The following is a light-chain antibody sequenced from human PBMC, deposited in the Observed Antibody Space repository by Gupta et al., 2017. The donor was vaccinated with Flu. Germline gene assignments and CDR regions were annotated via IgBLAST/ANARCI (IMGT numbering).Light chain of an antibody. Sequence: QLVLTQSPSASASLGASVKLTCTLISWHSSYAIAWHQQQPEKGPRYLMKLNSDGSHSKGDGIPDRFSGSSSGAERYLTISSLQSEDEADYYCQTWGTGIWVFGGGTKLTVL. CDR2: LNSDGSH. J-gene: IGLJ3*02. CDR1: SWHSSYA. V-gene: IGLV4-69*01. CDR3: QTWGTGIWV.